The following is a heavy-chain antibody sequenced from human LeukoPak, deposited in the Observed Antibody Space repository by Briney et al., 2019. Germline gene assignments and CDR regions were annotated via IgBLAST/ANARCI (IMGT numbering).Heavy chain of an antibody. D-gene: IGHD6-6*01. J-gene: IGHJ4*02. CDR2: IYYSGST. CDR1: HYSINSGYY. V-gene: IGHV4-61*01. CDR3: ARGLSSSSGFGY. Sequence: SETLSLTCAVSHYSINSGYYWSWIRQPPGKGLEWIGYIYYSGSTNYNPSLKSRVTISVDTSKNQFSLKLSSVTAADTAVYYCARGLSSSSGFGYWGQGTLVTVSS.